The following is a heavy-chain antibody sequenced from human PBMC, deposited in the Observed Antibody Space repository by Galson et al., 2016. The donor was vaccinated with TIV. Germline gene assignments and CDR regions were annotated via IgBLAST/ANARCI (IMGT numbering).Heavy chain of an antibody. Sequence: SVKVSCKASGYTFTSYHINWVRQATGQGLEWMGWINPDSGNTGYVQKFQGRVTMTRNISAITVYMELSSLRSEDTAVYYCARSWSVVAPNGVDPWGQGTLVTVSS. CDR1: GYTFTSYH. V-gene: IGHV1-8*02. CDR3: ARSWSVVAPNGVDP. CDR2: INPDSGNT. J-gene: IGHJ5*02. D-gene: IGHD2-2*01.